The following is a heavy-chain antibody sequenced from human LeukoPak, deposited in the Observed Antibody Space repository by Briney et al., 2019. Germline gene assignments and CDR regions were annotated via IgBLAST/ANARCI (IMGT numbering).Heavy chain of an antibody. CDR1: GFTFSSYA. CDR3: AKEKSTVVSLGDWFDP. D-gene: IGHD4-23*01. CDR2: ISGSGGNT. J-gene: IGHJ5*02. V-gene: IGHV3-23*01. Sequence: GGSLRLSCAASGFTFSSYAMSWVRQAPGKGLEWVSAISGSGGNTYYADSVMGRFTISRDNSKNTLCLQMNSLRAEDTALYYCAKEKSTVVSLGDWFDPWGQGTLVTVSS.